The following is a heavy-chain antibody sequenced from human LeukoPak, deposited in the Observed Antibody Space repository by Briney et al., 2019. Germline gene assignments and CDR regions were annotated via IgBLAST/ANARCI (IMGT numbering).Heavy chain of an antibody. Sequence: PSETLSLTCTVSRGSISSGGYYWSWIRQHPGKGLEWIGYIYYSGSTYYNPSLKSRDTISVDTSKHQFSLKLSSVTAADTAVYYCARDGVWRDCSSTSCYTVALGIDIWGQGTMVTVSS. D-gene: IGHD2-2*02. J-gene: IGHJ3*02. CDR3: ARDGVWRDCSSTSCYTVALGIDI. CDR2: IYYSGST. V-gene: IGHV4-31*03. CDR1: RGSISSGGYY.